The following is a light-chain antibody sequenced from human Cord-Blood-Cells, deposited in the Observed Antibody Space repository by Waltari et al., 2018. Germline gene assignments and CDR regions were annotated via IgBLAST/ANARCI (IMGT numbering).Light chain of an antibody. J-gene: IGLJ2*01. Sequence: SYELTQPPSVSVSPGPPASITRSREKSADKYACWYQQKPGQSPVLVIYQDSTRPSGIPERFSGSNAGNTATLTISGTQAMDEADYYCQAWDSSNVVFGGGTKLTVL. V-gene: IGLV3-1*01. CDR3: QAWDSSNVV. CDR2: QDS. CDR1: KSADKY.